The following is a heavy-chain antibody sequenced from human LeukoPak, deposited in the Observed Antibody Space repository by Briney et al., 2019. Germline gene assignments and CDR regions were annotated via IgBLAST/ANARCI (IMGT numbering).Heavy chain of an antibody. V-gene: IGHV4-4*07. CDR3: ASASGY. Sequence: PSGTLSLTCSVSGDSISSDYWSWIRQLAGKGLEWIGRIYTTGSTNYNPSLKSRVTMSVDMSKNQFSLKLSSVTAADTAVYYCASASGYWGQGTLVTVSS. CDR1: GDSISSDY. CDR2: IYTTGST. D-gene: IGHD6-19*01. J-gene: IGHJ4*02.